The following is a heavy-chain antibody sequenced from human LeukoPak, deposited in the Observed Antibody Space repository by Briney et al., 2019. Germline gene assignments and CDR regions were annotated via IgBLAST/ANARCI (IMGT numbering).Heavy chain of an antibody. CDR2: ISSKSHYI. CDR1: GFTFSNFG. CDR3: ARDLGVRDYVWGSYRYTPFDY. D-gene: IGHD3-16*02. J-gene: IGHJ4*02. Sequence: PGGSLRLSCAASGFTFSNFGMNWVRQAPGKGLEWVSSISSKSHYIYYADSVKGRFTISRDNAKNSLYLQMNSLRAEDTAVYYCARDLGVRDYVWGSYRYTPFDYWGQGTLVTVSS. V-gene: IGHV3-21*01.